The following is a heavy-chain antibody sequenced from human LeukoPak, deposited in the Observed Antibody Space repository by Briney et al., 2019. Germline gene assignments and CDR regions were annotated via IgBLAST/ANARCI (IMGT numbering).Heavy chain of an antibody. V-gene: IGHV3-9*01. CDR2: ITWNSGSI. Sequence: PGRSLRLSCAASGFTFHDYAMHWVRQAPGKGLEWVSGITWNSGSIGYADSVKGRFTISRDNAKNSLYLQMNSLRPEDTALYYCAGGVPSLDYWGQGTLVTVSS. CDR1: GFTFHDYA. CDR3: AGGVPSLDY. D-gene: IGHD1-1*01. J-gene: IGHJ4*02.